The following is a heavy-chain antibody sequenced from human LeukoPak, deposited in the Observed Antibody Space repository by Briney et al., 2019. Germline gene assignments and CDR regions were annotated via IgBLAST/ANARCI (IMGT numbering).Heavy chain of an antibody. V-gene: IGHV4-31*03. CDR1: RGSISSGGHY. J-gene: IGHJ4*02. D-gene: IGHD5/OR15-5a*01. CDR3: ARGTLRLFDY. Sequence: SQTLSLTCTVFRGSISSGGHYWSWILQHPAKGLEWIGYIYYSGSAYYNPSLESRVTISIDTSKNQFSLKLTSVTAADTAVYFCARGTLRLFDYWGQGTLVTVSS. CDR2: IYYSGSA.